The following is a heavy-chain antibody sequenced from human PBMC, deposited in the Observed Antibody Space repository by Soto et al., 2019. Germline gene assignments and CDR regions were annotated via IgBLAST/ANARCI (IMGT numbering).Heavy chain of an antibody. CDR2: MNPNSGNT. CDR3: ARGGFWELGAFDI. J-gene: IGHJ3*02. Sequence: GAAVKVSCKASGYTFTSYDINWVRQATGQGLEWMGWMNPNSGNTGYAQKFQGRVTMTRNTSISTAHMELSSLRSEDTAVYYCARGGFWELGAFDIWGQGTMVTVSS. V-gene: IGHV1-8*01. D-gene: IGHD1-26*01. CDR1: GYTFTSYD.